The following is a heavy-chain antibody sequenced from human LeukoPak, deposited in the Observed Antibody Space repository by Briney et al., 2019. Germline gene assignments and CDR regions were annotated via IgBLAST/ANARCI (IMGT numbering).Heavy chain of an antibody. CDR2: ISYDGSNK. Sequence: GGSLRLSCAASGFTFSSYAMHWVRQAPGKGLEWEAVISYDGSNKYYADSVKGRFTISRDNSKNTLYLQMNSLRAEDTAVYYCARETPSGYCSSTSCPPGGYWGQGTLVTVSS. V-gene: IGHV3-30*04. D-gene: IGHD2-2*01. CDR3: ARETPSGYCSSTSCPPGGY. CDR1: GFTFSSYA. J-gene: IGHJ4*02.